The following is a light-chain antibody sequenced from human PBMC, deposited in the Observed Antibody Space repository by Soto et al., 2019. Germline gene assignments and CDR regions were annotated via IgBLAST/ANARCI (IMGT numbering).Light chain of an antibody. CDR3: QQRSNWIT. CDR1: QSVSSY. CDR2: DAS. Sequence: EIVLTQSPATLSLSPWERATLSCRASQSVSSYLAWYQQKPGQAPRLPIYDASNRATGIPARFSGSGSGTDFTLTISSLEPEDFAVYHCQQRSNWITFGQGTRLEIK. V-gene: IGKV3-11*01. J-gene: IGKJ5*01.